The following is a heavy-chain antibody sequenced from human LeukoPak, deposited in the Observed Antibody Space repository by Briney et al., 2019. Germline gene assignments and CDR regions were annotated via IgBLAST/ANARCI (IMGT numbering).Heavy chain of an antibody. CDR3: AKDRTGVTGADWFDP. CDR2: IDASGGTT. D-gene: IGHD3-3*01. J-gene: IGHJ5*02. Sequence: GGTLRLSCAASGFTFRNYGMGWVRQVPGKGLEWVSSIDASGGTTHYADSVKGRFTTSRNNSKNTLYPQMNSLTAEDTAVYYCAKDRTGVTGADWFDPWGQGALVTVPS. V-gene: IGHV3-23*01. CDR1: GFTFRNYG.